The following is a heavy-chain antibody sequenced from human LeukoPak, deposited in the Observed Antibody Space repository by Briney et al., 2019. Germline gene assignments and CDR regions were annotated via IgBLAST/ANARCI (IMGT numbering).Heavy chain of an antibody. CDR1: GFTFSRYA. CDR3: ARNIAAADHYYYYYMDV. V-gene: IGHV3-30*01. CDR2: ISYDGSNK. J-gene: IGHJ6*03. D-gene: IGHD6-13*01. Sequence: GRSLRLSCAASGFTFSRYAMHWVRQAPGKGLEWVAVISYDGSNKYYADSVKGRFTISRDNSKNTLYLQMNSLRAEDTAVYYCARNIAAADHYYYYYMDVWGKGTTVTVSS.